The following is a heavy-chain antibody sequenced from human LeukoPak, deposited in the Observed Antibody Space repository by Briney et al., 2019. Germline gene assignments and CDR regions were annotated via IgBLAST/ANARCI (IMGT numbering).Heavy chain of an antibody. Sequence: GASVKVSCKASGYTFTGYYMHWVRQAPGQGLEWMGWINPNSGGTNYAQKFQGRVNMTRDTSISTAYMELSRLRSDDTAVYYCARSFYYGSGSTFDYWGQGTLVTVSS. CDR3: ARSFYYGSGSTFDY. V-gene: IGHV1-2*02. J-gene: IGHJ4*02. CDR2: INPNSGGT. D-gene: IGHD3-10*01. CDR1: GYTFTGYY.